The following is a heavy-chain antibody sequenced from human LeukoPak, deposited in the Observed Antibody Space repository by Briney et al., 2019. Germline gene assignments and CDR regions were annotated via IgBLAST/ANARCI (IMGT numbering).Heavy chain of an antibody. CDR1: GYTFTSYE. Sequence: ASVNLSCKASGYTFTSYEINWVRQATGQGLEWMGWMNPNSGNTDYAQKFQGRVTMTRNTSITTAYMELSSLRSEDTAVHYCARAQRYCGSTSCYAPVAFWGQGTLVTVSS. V-gene: IGHV1-8*01. D-gene: IGHD2-2*01. CDR2: MNPNSGNT. J-gene: IGHJ4*02. CDR3: ARAQRYCGSTSCYAPVAF.